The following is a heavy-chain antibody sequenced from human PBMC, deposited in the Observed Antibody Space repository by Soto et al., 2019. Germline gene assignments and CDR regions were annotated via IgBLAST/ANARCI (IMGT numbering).Heavy chain of an antibody. Sequence: GASVKVSCKASGYTFTSYAMHWVRQAPGQRLEWMGWINAGNGNTKYSQKFQGRVTITRDTSASTAYMELSSLRSEDTAVYYCARDPSIAPAAAAGGNWFDPWGQGTLATVSS. CDR2: INAGNGNT. CDR3: ARDPSIAPAAAAGGNWFDP. D-gene: IGHD6-13*01. J-gene: IGHJ5*02. V-gene: IGHV1-3*01. CDR1: GYTFTSYA.